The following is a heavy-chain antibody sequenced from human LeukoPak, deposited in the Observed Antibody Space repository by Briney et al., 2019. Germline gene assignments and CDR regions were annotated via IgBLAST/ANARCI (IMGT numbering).Heavy chain of an antibody. J-gene: IGHJ4*02. V-gene: IGHV5-51*01. Sequence: GESLKISCKISGYSFTTYWIGWVRQMPGKGLEWMGIIYPGDYDTRYSPSSQGQVTISADKSISTAYLQWSSLKASDTAMYYCARHFSIGGSYNYWGQGTLVTVSS. CDR1: GYSFTTYW. CDR3: ARHFSIGGSYNY. D-gene: IGHD1-26*01. CDR2: IYPGDYDT.